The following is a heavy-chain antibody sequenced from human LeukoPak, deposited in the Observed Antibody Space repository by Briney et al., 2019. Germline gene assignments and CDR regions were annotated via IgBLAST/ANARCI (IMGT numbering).Heavy chain of an antibody. V-gene: IGHV4-39*01. CDR1: GGSISSSSYY. CDR2: IYYSGST. CDR3: ASVVPGYCSSTSCYDSQTPGNWFDP. J-gene: IGHJ5*02. Sequence: PSETLSLTCTVSGGSISSSSYYWGWIRQPPGKGLEWIGSIYYSGSTYYNPSLKSRVTISVDTSKNQFSLKLSSVTAADTAVYYCASVVPGYCSSTSCYDSQTPGNWFDPWGQGTLVTVSS. D-gene: IGHD2-2*01.